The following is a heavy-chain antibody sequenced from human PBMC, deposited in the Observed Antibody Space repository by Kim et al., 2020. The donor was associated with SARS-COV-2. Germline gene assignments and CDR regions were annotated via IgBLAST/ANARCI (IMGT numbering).Heavy chain of an antibody. Sequence: SETLSLTCAVYGGSFSGYYWSWIRQPPGKGLEWIGEINHSGSTNYNPSLKSRVTISVDTSKNQFSLKLSSVTAADTAVYYCARGRYYDSSGYSRRYYYYYYGMDVWGQGTTVTVSS. D-gene: IGHD3-22*01. CDR3: ARGRYYDSSGYSRRYYYYYYGMDV. CDR1: GGSFSGYY. J-gene: IGHJ6*02. CDR2: INHSGST. V-gene: IGHV4-34*01.